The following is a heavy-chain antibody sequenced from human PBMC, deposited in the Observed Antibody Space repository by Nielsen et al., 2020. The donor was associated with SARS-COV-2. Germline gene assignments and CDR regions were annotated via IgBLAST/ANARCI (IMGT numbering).Heavy chain of an antibody. CDR3: ARELVVALDY. Sequence: GESLKISCAASGFTFSSYAMHWVRQAPGKGLEWVAVISYDGSNQYYADSVKGRFTISRDNSKNTLYLQMNSLRAEDTAVYYCARELVVALDYWGQGTLVTVSS. CDR2: ISYDGSNQ. J-gene: IGHJ4*02. V-gene: IGHV3-30-3*01. D-gene: IGHD2-15*01. CDR1: GFTFSSYA.